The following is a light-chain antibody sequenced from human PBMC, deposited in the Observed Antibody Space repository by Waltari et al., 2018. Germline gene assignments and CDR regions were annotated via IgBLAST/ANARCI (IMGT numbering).Light chain of an antibody. Sequence: DIQMTQSTSSLYASVGDRVTITCRASQSISSYLNWYQQKPGKAPKLLIYAASSLQSGVTSRFSGSGSGTDFTLTISSLQPEDFATYYCQQSYSTPPMYTFGQGTKLEIK. CDR2: AAS. J-gene: IGKJ2*01. CDR3: QQSYSTPPMYT. V-gene: IGKV1-39*01. CDR1: QSISSY.